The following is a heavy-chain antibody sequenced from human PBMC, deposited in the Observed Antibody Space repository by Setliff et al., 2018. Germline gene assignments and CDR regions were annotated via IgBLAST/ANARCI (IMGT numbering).Heavy chain of an antibody. D-gene: IGHD3-10*01. V-gene: IGHV1-2*02. CDR1: GYTFTSHG. CDR2: INPNSGGT. J-gene: IGHJ3*02. CDR3: AKAPLWFGERGAFDI. Sequence: ASVKVSCKASGYTFTSHGISWVRQAPGQGLEWMGWINPNSGGTNYAQKFQGRVTMTRDTSISTAYMELSRLRSDDTAVYYCAKAPLWFGERGAFDIWGQGTMVTVSS.